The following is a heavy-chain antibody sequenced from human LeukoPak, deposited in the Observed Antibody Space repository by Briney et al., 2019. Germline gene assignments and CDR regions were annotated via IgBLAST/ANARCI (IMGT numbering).Heavy chain of an antibody. V-gene: IGHV3-23*01. J-gene: IGHJ5*02. CDR2: LNGSGGST. CDR1: GFTFSTYA. D-gene: IGHD3-9*01. CDR3: AKLHHFDWLLVSNWFDP. Sequence: AGGSLRLASAAAGFTFSTYAMSWVRQAPGKGLEWVSTLNGSGGSTYYADSVKGRFTISRDNSKNTLYLQMNSLRAEDTALYYCAKLHHFDWLLVSNWFDPWGQGTLVTVSS.